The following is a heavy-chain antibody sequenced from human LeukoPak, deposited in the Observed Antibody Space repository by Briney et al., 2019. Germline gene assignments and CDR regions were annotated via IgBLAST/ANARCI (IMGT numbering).Heavy chain of an antibody. CDR3: ARYTGSRLDV. CDR1: GFTFSSYG. CDR2: ISGSGGST. D-gene: IGHD2-2*02. V-gene: IGHV3-21*04. J-gene: IGHJ6*04. Sequence: GGSLRLSCAASGFTFSSYGMHWVRQAPGKGLEWVSAISGSGGSTYYADSVKGRFTISRDNAKNSLYLQMNSLRAEDTAVYYCARYTGSRLDVWGKGTTVTISS.